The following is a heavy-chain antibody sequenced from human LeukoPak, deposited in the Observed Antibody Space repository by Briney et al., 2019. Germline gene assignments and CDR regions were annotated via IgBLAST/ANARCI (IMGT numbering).Heavy chain of an antibody. CDR1: SYSISNGYY. V-gene: IGHV4-38-2*01. CDR3: ARQHDSYYYYYVDV. Sequence: SETLSLTCAVSSYSISNGYYWVWIRQSPGKGLEWIGSLYHSDSAYYNTSLKSRVSMSVDASRNQFSLKLSFVTAADTAVYYCARQHDSYYYYYVDVWGSGTTVTVSS. CDR2: LYHSDSA. J-gene: IGHJ6*03.